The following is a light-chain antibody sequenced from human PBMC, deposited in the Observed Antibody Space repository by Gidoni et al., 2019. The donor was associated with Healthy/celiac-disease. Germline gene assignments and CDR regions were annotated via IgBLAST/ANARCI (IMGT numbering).Light chain of an antibody. J-gene: IGKJ3*01. CDR3: QQYNSYPLFT. CDR1: QGISIY. Sequence: DVQMTQSPSSLSASVGDRVTTTCRASQGISIYLAWFQQKPGQAPKSLIYAASSLQSGVPSKFSGSGSGTDFTLTISSLQPEDFATYYCQQYNSYPLFTFGPGTKVDIK. CDR2: AAS. V-gene: IGKV1-16*02.